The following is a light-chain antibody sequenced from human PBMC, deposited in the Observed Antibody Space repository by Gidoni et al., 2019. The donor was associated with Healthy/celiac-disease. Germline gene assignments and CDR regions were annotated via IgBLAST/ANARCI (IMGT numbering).Light chain of an antibody. Sequence: EIVLTQSPGTRSWSPGERNTLSCRASQSVSSSYLAWYQQKPGQAPRLLIYGASSRATGIPDRFSGSGSGTDFTLTISRLEPEDFAVYYCQQYGSSPLTFGGGTKVEIK. CDR1: QSVSSSY. CDR2: GAS. J-gene: IGKJ4*01. CDR3: QQYGSSPLT. V-gene: IGKV3-20*01.